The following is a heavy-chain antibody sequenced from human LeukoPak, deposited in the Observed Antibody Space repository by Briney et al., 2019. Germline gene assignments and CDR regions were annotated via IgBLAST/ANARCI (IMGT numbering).Heavy chain of an antibody. Sequence: SGGSLRLSCEASGFAFSTYGMHWVRQAPGKGLEWVAIIWYDGSNKYYADSVKGRFTISRDNSKNTMYLQMNSLRAEDTAVYYCAKDPNGDYIGAFDFWGQGTMVTVSS. J-gene: IGHJ3*01. D-gene: IGHD4-17*01. CDR2: IWYDGSNK. CDR1: GFAFSTYG. V-gene: IGHV3-33*06. CDR3: AKDPNGDYIGAFDF.